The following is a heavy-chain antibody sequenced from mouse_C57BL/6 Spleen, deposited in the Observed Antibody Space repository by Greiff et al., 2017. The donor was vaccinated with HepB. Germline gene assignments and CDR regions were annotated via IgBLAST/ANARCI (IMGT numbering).Heavy chain of an antibody. CDR1: GFNIKDYY. D-gene: IGHD4-1*01. V-gene: IGHV14-2*01. CDR3: ASSLWEGYFDY. Sequence: EVQRVESGAELVKPGASVKLSCTASGFNIKDYYMHWVKQRTEQGLEWIGRIDPEDGETKYAPKFQGKATITADTSSNTAYLQLSSLTSEDTAVYYCASSLWEGYFDYWGQGTTLTVSS. CDR2: IDPEDGET. J-gene: IGHJ2*01.